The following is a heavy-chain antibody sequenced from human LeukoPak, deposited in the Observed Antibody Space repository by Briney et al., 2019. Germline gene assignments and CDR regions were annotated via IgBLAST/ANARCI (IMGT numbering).Heavy chain of an antibody. D-gene: IGHD3-10*02. CDR2: ISSSSNTK. V-gene: IGHV3-48*02. CDR1: GFTFGTYS. J-gene: IGHJ4*02. CDR3: ARDRARYCVLDY. Sequence: AGSLRLSCAASGFTFGTYSMNWVRQPPGKGLEWVSYISSSSNTKYYADSVQGRFTIYRDNAKNSLYLQMNSLRDEDTAVYDCARDRARYCVLDYWGQGTVITVSA.